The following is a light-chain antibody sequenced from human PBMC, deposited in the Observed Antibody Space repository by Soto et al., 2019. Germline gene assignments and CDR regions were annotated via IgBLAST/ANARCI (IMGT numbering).Light chain of an antibody. CDR1: NIGGKS. J-gene: IGLJ3*02. CDR2: DDA. V-gene: IGLV3-21*02. CDR3: GSYVGSKSFV. Sequence: SYELTQPPSVSVAPGQTARITCGGDNIGGKSLHWYQQKPGQAPVLVVYDDADRPSGIPERFSGSNSGNTATLTISRVEAGDEAYYYCGSYVGSKSFVFGGGTKLTVL.